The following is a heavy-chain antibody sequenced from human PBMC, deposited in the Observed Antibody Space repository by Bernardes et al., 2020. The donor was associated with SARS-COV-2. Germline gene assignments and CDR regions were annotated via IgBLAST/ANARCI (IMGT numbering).Heavy chain of an antibody. CDR1: GGSISSYY. CDR3: ARHPRRGLYYDSSGYPDY. CDR2: IYYSGST. D-gene: IGHD3-22*01. J-gene: IGHJ4*02. Sequence: SETLSLTCTVSGGSISSYYWSWIRQPPGKGLEWIGYIYYSGSTNYNPSLKSRVTISVDTSKNQFSLKLSSVTAADTAVYYCARHPRRGLYYDSSGYPDYWGQGTLVTVSS. V-gene: IGHV4-59*08.